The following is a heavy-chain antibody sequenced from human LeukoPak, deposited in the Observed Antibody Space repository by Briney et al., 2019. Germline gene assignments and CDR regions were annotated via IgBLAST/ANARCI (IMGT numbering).Heavy chain of an antibody. D-gene: IGHD2-21*02. V-gene: IGHV4-59*08. CDR1: GGSISGYY. CDR2: IYYNGIS. Sequence: SETLSLTCTVSGGSISGYYWSWIRQPPGKGLEWIAYIYYNGISNYNPSLKSRVIISVDTSKNQFSLKLSSVTAADTAVYYCARRASVVTAKTAWYFDLWGRGTLVTVSS. J-gene: IGHJ2*01. CDR3: ARRASVVTAKTAWYFDL.